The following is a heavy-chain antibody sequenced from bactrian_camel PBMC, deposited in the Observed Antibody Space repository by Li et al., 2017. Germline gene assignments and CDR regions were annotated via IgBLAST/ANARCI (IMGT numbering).Heavy chain of an antibody. J-gene: IGHJ4*01. CDR2: MYSGESKT. CDR3: VADCELRYDYFDFEIGS. V-gene: IGHV3S6*01. D-gene: IGHD1*01. Sequence: QVQLVESGGGSVQAGGSLRLSCVVSGYAYSDGYCLGWFRQAPGKEREGVAQMYSGESKTYYANSVKGRFTISHDNAKRTLYLQMNNLKPEDTAMYYCVADCELRYDYFDFEIGSRGQGTQVTVS. CDR1: GYAYSDGYC.